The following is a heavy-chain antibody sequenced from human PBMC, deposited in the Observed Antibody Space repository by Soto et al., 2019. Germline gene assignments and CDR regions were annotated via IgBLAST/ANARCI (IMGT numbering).Heavy chain of an antibody. D-gene: IGHD3-3*01. J-gene: IGHJ5*02. V-gene: IGHV1-69*13. CDR2: IIPIFGTA. CDR1: GYTFTSYA. Sequence: EASVKVSCKASGYTFTSYAISWVRQAPGQGLEWMGGIIPIFGTANYAQKFQGRVTITADESTSTAYMELSSLRSEDTAVYYCARDRGTIFGVVITRVGWFDPWGQGTLVTVSS. CDR3: ARDRGTIFGVVITRVGWFDP.